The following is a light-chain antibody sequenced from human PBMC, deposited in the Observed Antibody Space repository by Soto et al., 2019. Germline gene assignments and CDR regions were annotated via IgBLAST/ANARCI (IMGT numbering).Light chain of an antibody. Sequence: EIVLTQSPGTLSLSPGERATLSCRASQSVSSSYLAWYQQKPGQAPRLLIYGASSRATGIPDRFSHSGSGTDFTLTISRLEPEDFAVYYCQQYGSSPSTFGQGTRLEIK. V-gene: IGKV3-20*01. CDR3: QQYGSSPST. CDR2: GAS. J-gene: IGKJ5*01. CDR1: QSVSSSY.